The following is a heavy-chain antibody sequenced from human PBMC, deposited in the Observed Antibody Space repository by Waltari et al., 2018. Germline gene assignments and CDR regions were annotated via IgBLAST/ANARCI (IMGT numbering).Heavy chain of an antibody. CDR1: GGSFSGYY. V-gene: IGHV4-34*01. J-gene: IGHJ4*02. D-gene: IGHD6-13*01. CDR2: INHSGST. Sequence: QVQLQQWGAGLLKPSETLSLTCAVYGGSFSGYYWSWIRQPPGKGLEWIGEINHSGSTHYNPPLTCRVTISVDTSKNQFSLKLSSVTAADTAVYYCATGAAAGSYFDYWGQGTLVTVSS. CDR3: ATGAAAGSYFDY.